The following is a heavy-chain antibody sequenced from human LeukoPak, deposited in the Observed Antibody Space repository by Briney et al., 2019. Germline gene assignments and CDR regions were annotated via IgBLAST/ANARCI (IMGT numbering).Heavy chain of an antibody. CDR2: IIPIFGTA. Sequence: ASVKVSCKASGGTFSSYAISWVRQAPGQGLEWMGGIIPIFGTANYAQKFQGRVTITTDESTSTAYMELSSLRSEDTAVYYCARASGYCSSTSCYEFDPWGQGTLVTVSS. D-gene: IGHD2-2*01. CDR3: ARASGYCSSTSCYEFDP. CDR1: GGTFSSYA. V-gene: IGHV1-69*05. J-gene: IGHJ5*02.